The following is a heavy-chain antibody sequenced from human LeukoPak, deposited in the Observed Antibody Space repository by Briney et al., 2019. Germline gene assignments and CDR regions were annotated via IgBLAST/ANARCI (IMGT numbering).Heavy chain of an antibody. CDR3: ARVHAYCGGDCYSW. CDR2: INTSGST. J-gene: IGHJ4*02. CDR1: GGSISSYY. Sequence: PSETLSLTCTVSGGSISSYYWSWIRQPAGKGLEWIGRINTSGSTNYNPSLKSRVTMSVDTSKNQFSLKLSSVTAADTAVYYCARVHAYCGGDCYSWWGQGTLVTVSS. V-gene: IGHV4-4*07. D-gene: IGHD2-21*02.